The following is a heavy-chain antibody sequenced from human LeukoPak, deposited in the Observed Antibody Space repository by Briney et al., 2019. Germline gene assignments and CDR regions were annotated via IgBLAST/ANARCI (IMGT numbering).Heavy chain of an antibody. V-gene: IGHV4-59*08. CDR1: GASMRTYY. CDR3: TRTNYYGSGSYYPDL. J-gene: IGHJ5*02. D-gene: IGHD3-10*01. CDR2: IYHSGST. Sequence: SETLSLTCTVSGASMRTYYWSWIRQPPGKGLEWIGFIYHSGSTDYNPSLKSRGSISVDTSKNQFSLKLSSVTAADTAVYYCTRTNYYGSGSYYPDLWGQGTLVTVSS.